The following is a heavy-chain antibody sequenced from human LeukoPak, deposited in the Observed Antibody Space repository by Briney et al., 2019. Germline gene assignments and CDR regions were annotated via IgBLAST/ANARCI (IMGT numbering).Heavy chain of an antibody. D-gene: IGHD3-3*01. CDR1: GYTFSVYY. Sequence: ASVKVSCKASGYTFSVYYLHWARQAPGQGLEWMGWINPNSGATHYAQKFQGRVTMTRDTSISTAYMELSRLRSDDTAVYYCAREGRRPLITIFGVVKVSGFDPWGQGTLVTVSS. CDR3: AREGRRPLITIFGVVKVSGFDP. V-gene: IGHV1-2*02. CDR2: INPNSGAT. J-gene: IGHJ5*02.